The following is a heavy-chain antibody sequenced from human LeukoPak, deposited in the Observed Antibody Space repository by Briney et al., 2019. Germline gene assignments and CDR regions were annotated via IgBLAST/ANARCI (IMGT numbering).Heavy chain of an antibody. CDR2: INHSGST. J-gene: IGHJ5*02. CDR1: GGSFSGYY. V-gene: IGHV4-34*01. Sequence: SETLSLTCVVNGGSFSGYYWTWIRQPPGEGLEWIGEINHSGSTNYNPSLKSRVTISVDTSKNQFSLKLSSVTAADTAVYYCARGMATITSWWFDPWGQGTLVTVSS. D-gene: IGHD5-24*01. CDR3: ARGMATITSWWFDP.